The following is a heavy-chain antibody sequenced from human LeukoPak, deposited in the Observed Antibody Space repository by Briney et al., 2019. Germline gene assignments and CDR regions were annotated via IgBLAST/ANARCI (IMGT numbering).Heavy chain of an antibody. D-gene: IGHD3-10*01. Sequence: GGSLRLSCAASGFTFSSYSMNWVRQAPGKGLEWVSAISGSGGSTYYADSVKGRFTISRDNSKNSLYLQMDSLRAEDTAVFFCARIAAMLRGAYSFYYMEVWGRGTTVTISS. V-gene: IGHV3-21*06. CDR3: ARIAAMLRGAYSFYYMEV. J-gene: IGHJ6*03. CDR2: ISGSGGST. CDR1: GFTFSSYS.